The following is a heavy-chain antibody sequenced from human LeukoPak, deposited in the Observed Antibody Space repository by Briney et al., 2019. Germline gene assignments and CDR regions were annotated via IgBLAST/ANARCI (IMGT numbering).Heavy chain of an antibody. CDR3: ASVTMIVSGYFDY. Sequence: PGGSLSLSCAASGFTFSSYSMNWVRQAPGKGLEWVSYISSSSSTIYYADSVKGRFTISRDNAKNSLYLQMNSLRAEDTAVYYCASVTMIVSGYFDYWGQGTLVTVSS. V-gene: IGHV3-48*01. J-gene: IGHJ4*02. CDR1: GFTFSSYS. D-gene: IGHD3-22*01. CDR2: ISSSSSTI.